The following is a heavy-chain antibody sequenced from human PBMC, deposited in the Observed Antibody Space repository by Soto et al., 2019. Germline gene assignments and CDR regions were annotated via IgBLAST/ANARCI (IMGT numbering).Heavy chain of an antibody. CDR1: GGTFSSYA. CDR3: AKGTVVVPAAIAGWFDP. CDR2: IIPIFGTA. V-gene: IGHV1-69*13. D-gene: IGHD2-2*02. Sequence: AASVKVSCKASGGTFSSYAISWVRQAPGQGLEWMGGIIPIFGTANYAQKFQGRVTITADESTSTAYMELSSLRSEDTAVYYCAKGTVVVPAAIAGWFDPWGQGTLVTVSS. J-gene: IGHJ5*02.